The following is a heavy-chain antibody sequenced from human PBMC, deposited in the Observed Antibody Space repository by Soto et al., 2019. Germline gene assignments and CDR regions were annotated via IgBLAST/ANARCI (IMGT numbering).Heavy chain of an antibody. CDR3: ARGVTAGVEY. Sequence: QVQLVQSGAEVREPGASVKVSCKASGYSFTSLDINWVRQTTGQGLEWMGWMQPSSGRTGYAQKFQGRVTMTRDTSINTAYMELSSLTSDDTAFYYWARGVTAGVEYWGQGTLVTVSS. V-gene: IGHV1-8*01. J-gene: IGHJ4*02. CDR1: GYSFTSLD. D-gene: IGHD1-26*01. CDR2: MQPSSGRT.